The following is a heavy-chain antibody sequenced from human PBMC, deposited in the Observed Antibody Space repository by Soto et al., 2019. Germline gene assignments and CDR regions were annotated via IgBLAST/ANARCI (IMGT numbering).Heavy chain of an antibody. CDR2: IYNSGST. V-gene: IGHV4-39*01. CDR1: GASIYNGGYF. CDR3: ARFNWYFDL. J-gene: IGHJ2*01. Sequence: SETLSLTCSVSGASIYNGGYFWSWLRQSPGKGLERIGNIYNSGSTYYNPSLKSRVTVSVDTSKNQFSLKLSSVTAADTAVYYCARFNWYFDLWGRGTLVTVSS.